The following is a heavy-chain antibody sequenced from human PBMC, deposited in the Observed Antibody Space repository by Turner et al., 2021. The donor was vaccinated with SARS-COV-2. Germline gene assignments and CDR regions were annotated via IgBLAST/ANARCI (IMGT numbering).Heavy chain of an antibody. D-gene: IGHD3-10*01. J-gene: IGHJ4*02. CDR2: INPISGTA. V-gene: IGHV1-69*14. Sequence: QVPLVQSGAELKKPGASVTVSCMSSGGTFSRSAISWVREAPGQGLEWMGGINPISGTAKFAQKVQDRGTMTADKSTCATYMERTRLRSEDTAVYYGARDWAGGYDYWGQGTLVTVSS. CDR1: GGTFSRSA. CDR3: ARDWAGGYDY.